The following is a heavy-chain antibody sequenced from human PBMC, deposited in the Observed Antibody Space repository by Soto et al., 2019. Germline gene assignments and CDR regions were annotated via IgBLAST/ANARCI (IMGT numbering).Heavy chain of an antibody. J-gene: IGHJ5*02. CDR1: GGSVDSVNHY. D-gene: IGHD6-6*01. V-gene: IGHV4-30-4*01. CDR2: IYNGGHT. CDR3: ATSEYSSLSINWFDP. Sequence: SETLSLTCSVSGGSVDSVNHYWSWVRQPPGKGLEWIGYIYNGGHTFYNPSLKSRVKILVDKSRNQFSLRLSSVTAADTAVYFCATSEYSSLSINWFDPWGQGALVTVSS.